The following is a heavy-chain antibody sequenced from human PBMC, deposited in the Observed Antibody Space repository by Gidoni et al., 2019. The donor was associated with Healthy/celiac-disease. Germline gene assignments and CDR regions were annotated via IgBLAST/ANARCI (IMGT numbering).Heavy chain of an antibody. J-gene: IGHJ6*03. Sequence: EVQLLESGGGLVQPGGSLRLSCAASGFTFSSYAMSWVRQAPGKGLEWVSAISGSGGSTYDADSVKGRFTISRDNSKNTLYLQMNSLRAEDTAVYYCAKVGCSSTSCYNYYMDVWGKGTTVTVSS. D-gene: IGHD2-2*01. CDR1: GFTFSSYA. CDR2: ISGSGGST. CDR3: AKVGCSSTSCYNYYMDV. V-gene: IGHV3-23*01.